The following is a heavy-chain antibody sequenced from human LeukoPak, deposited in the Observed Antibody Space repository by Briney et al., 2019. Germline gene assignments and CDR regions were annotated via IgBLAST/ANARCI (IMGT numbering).Heavy chain of an antibody. D-gene: IGHD1-26*01. V-gene: IGHV3-33*06. CDR1: GFTFSSYG. Sequence: PGGSLRLSCAASGFTFSSYGMHWVRQAPGKGLEWVAVIWYDGSNKYYADSVKGRFTTSRDNSKNTLYLQMNSLRAEDTAVYYCAKIRSPHRTRGSSGAYFDYWGQGTLVTVSS. J-gene: IGHJ4*02. CDR2: IWYDGSNK. CDR3: AKIRSPHRTRGSSGAYFDY.